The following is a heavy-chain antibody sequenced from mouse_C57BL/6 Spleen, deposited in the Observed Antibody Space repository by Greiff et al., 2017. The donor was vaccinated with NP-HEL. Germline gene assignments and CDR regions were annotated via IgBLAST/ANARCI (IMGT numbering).Heavy chain of an antibody. CDR2: IRNKANGYTT. CDR1: GFTFTDYY. J-gene: IGHJ4*01. V-gene: IGHV7-3*01. Sequence: EVQLVESGGGLVQPGGSLSLSCAASGFTFTDYYMSWVRQPPGKALEWMGFIRNKANGYTTEYSASVKGRFTISRDNSQSILYLQMNALRAEDGATYYCADGYAMDYWGQGTSVTVSS. CDR3: ADGYAMDY.